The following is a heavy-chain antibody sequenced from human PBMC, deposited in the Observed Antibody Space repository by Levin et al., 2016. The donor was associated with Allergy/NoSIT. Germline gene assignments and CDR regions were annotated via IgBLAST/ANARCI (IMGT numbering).Heavy chain of an antibody. J-gene: IGHJ4*02. Sequence: SETLSLTCAVYGGSFSGYYWSWIRQPPGKGLEWIGEINHSGSTNYNPSLKSRVTISVDTSKNQFSLKLSSVTAADTAVYYCARGYCSGGSCYRGDYWGQGTLVTVSS. CDR1: GGSFSGYY. V-gene: IGHV4-34*01. CDR2: INHSGST. CDR3: ARGYCSGGSCYRGDY. D-gene: IGHD2-15*01.